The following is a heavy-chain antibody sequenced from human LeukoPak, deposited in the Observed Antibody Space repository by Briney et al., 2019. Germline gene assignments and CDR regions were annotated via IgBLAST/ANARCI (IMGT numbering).Heavy chain of an antibody. CDR2: ISGSGGST. D-gene: IGHD2-2*01. CDR1: GFTFSSYA. V-gene: IGHV3-23*01. Sequence: PGGSLRLSCAASGFTFSSYAMSWVRQAPGKGLEWVSAISGSGGSTYYADSVKGRFTISRDNPKNTLYLQMNGLRAEDTAVYYCAKAGVVVPAANYDYWGQGTLVTVSS. CDR3: AKAGVVVPAANYDY. J-gene: IGHJ4*02.